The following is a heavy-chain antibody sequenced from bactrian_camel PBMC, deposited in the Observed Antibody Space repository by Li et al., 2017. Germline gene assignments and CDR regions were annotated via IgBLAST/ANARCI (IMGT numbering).Heavy chain of an antibody. V-gene: IGHV3S31*01. CDR3: SVATTSGTFNY. Sequence: QLVESGGGLVQPGGSLRLSCAASGFPFSTYAMSWVRQGPGKGLEWVSTITSGGDVTYYAESVKGRFTISRDNARNTLYLQMSSLKSEDTALYYCSVATTSGTFNYWGQGTQVTVS. D-gene: IGHD7*01. CDR2: ITSGGDVT. CDR1: GFPFSTYA. J-gene: IGHJ4*01.